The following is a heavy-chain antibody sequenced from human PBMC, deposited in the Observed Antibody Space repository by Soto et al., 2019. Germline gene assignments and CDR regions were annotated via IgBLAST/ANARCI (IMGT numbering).Heavy chain of an antibody. Sequence: GASVKVSCKASGGTFSSYAISWVRQAPGQGLEWMGGIIPIFGTANYAQKFQGRVTITADESTSTAYMELSSLRSEDTAVYYFATGPTYYYDSSGYYLTQPLDYWGQGTLVTVSS. J-gene: IGHJ4*02. CDR2: IIPIFGTA. V-gene: IGHV1-69*13. CDR3: ATGPTYYYDSSGYYLTQPLDY. CDR1: GGTFSSYA. D-gene: IGHD3-22*01.